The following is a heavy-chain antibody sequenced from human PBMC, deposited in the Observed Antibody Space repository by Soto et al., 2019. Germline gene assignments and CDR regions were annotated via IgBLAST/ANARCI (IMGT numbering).Heavy chain of an antibody. J-gene: IGHJ6*02. Sequence: PGESLKISCKGSGYSFTSYWISWVRQMPGKGLEWMGRIDPSDPYTNYSPSFQGHVTISADKSISTAYLQWSSLKASDTAMYYCATEPYYYGSGSYYPSPYYYYYGMDVWGQGTTVTVSS. V-gene: IGHV5-10-1*01. D-gene: IGHD3-10*01. CDR1: GYSFTSYW. CDR3: ATEPYYYGSGSYYPSPYYYYYGMDV. CDR2: IDPSDPYT.